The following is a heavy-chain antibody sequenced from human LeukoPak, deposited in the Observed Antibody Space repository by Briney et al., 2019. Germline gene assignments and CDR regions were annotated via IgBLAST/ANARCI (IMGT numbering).Heavy chain of an antibody. V-gene: IGHV4-34*01. Sequence: SETLSLTCAVYGGSFSGYYWSWIRQPPGKGLEWIGEINHSGSTNYNPSLKSRVTMSVDTSKNQFSLKLSSVTAADTAVYYCARDIQVIDAFDIWGQGTMVTVSS. CDR1: GGSFSGYY. J-gene: IGHJ3*02. CDR2: INHSGST. CDR3: ARDIQVIDAFDI.